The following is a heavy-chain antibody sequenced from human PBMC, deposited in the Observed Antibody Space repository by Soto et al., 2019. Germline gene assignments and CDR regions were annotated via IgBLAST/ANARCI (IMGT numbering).Heavy chain of an antibody. CDR3: ARVHIVVSGLGNDY. CDR1: GFTFSSYS. Sequence: EVQLVESGGGLVKPGGSLRLSCAASGFTFSSYSMNWVRQAPGKGLEWVSSISSSSTYIYYADSVKGRFTSSRDNAKNALYMQMNSLRAEDTAFYYCARVHIVVSGLGNDYWGQGTLGTVSS. D-gene: IGHD6-19*01. CDR2: ISSSSTYI. V-gene: IGHV3-21*01. J-gene: IGHJ4*02.